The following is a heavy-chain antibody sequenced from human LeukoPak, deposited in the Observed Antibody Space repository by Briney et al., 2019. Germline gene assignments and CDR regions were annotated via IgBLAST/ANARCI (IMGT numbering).Heavy chain of an antibody. CDR1: GFTFSTYG. J-gene: IGHJ4*02. D-gene: IGHD3-10*01. CDR2: ISYDGSNK. V-gene: IGHV3-30*03. CDR3: ARDHVLLWFGELLL. Sequence: PGGSLRLSCAASGFTFSTYGMNWVRQAPGKGLEWVAVISYDGSNKYYADSVKGRFTISRDNSKNTLYLQMNSLRAEDTAVYYCARDHVLLWFGELLLWGQGTLVTVSS.